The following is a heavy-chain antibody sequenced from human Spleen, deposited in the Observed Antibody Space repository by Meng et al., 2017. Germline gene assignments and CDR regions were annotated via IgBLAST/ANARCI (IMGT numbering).Heavy chain of an antibody. V-gene: IGHV3-48*03. CDR1: GFTFSSYE. Sequence: GESLKISCAASGFTFSSYEMNWVRQAPGKGLEWVSYISESGSTIYYADSVKGRFTISRDNVEKSLFLQMNSLRAEDTAVYYCARDRHYYDSSELPDAFDIWGQGTMVTVSS. J-gene: IGHJ3*02. CDR3: ARDRHYYDSSELPDAFDI. CDR2: ISESGSTI. D-gene: IGHD3-22*01.